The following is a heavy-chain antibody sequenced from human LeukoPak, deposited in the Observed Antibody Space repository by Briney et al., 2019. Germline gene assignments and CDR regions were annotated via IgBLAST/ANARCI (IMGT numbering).Heavy chain of an antibody. D-gene: IGHD5-18*01. CDR2: ISAYNGNT. CDR1: GYTFTSYG. Sequence: ASVKVSCKASGYTFTSYGISWVRQAPGQGLEWMGWISAYNGNTNYAQKLQGRVTMTTDTSTSTAYMELSSLRSEDTAVYYCARHVDTAMVTSYYFDYWGQGTLVTVSS. J-gene: IGHJ4*02. V-gene: IGHV1-18*01. CDR3: ARHVDTAMVTSYYFDY.